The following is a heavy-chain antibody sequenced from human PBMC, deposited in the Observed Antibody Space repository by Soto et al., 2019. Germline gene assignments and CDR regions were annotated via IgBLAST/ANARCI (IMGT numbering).Heavy chain of an antibody. J-gene: IGHJ6*02. Sequence: EVQLVESGGGLVQPGGSLRLSCAASGLTFSSYWMSWVRQAPGKGLEWVANINQDGSEKYYVDSVKGRFTISRDNAKNSLYLQMNSLRAEDTALYYCAKDHSGSYYYYGMDVWGQGTTVTVSS. CDR2: INQDGSEK. CDR1: GLTFSSYW. V-gene: IGHV3-7*03. CDR3: AKDHSGSYYYYGMDV. D-gene: IGHD1-26*01.